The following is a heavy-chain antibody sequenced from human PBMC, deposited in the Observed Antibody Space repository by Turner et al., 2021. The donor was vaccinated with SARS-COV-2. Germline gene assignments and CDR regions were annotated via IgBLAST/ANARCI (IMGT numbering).Heavy chain of an antibody. CDR3: ARVRFGVVTHLENGMDV. CDR1: GYTFTGYC. Sequence: QVQLVQSGAEVKKPGASMKVSCKASGYTFTGYCMHWVRQAPGQGLEWMGWVNPNSGGTNYAKKCQGRVTMTSDTSISTAHMEVRRLRSDDTAVYYCARVRFGVVTHLENGMDVWGQGTTVTVSS. J-gene: IGHJ6*02. V-gene: IGHV1-2*02. D-gene: IGHD3-3*01. CDR2: VNPNSGGT.